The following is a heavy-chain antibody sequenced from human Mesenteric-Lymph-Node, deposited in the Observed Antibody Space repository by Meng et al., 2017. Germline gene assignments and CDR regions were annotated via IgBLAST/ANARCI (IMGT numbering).Heavy chain of an antibody. J-gene: IGHJ4*02. CDR2: INPNSGGT. Sequence: QVRLVQSGAEVKKPGSSVKVACKASGGTFSSYYMHWVRQAPGQGLEWMGRINPNSGGTNYAQKFQGRVTMTRDTSISTAYMELSRLRSDDTAVYYCARGPPYDSSGYYCDYWGQGTLVTASS. D-gene: IGHD3-22*01. CDR3: ARGPPYDSSGYYCDY. V-gene: IGHV1-2*06. CDR1: GGTFSSYY.